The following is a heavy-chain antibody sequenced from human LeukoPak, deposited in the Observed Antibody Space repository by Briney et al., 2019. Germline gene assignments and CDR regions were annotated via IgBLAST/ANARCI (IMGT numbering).Heavy chain of an antibody. CDR3: AKEGDCSGGSCYAAFDY. V-gene: IGHV3-23*01. CDR1: GFTFSSYA. Sequence: TGGSLRLSCAASGFTFSSYAMNWVRQAPGEGLEWVSGISGSGGNTYYADSMKGRFTISRDNSKNTLYLQMNSLRAEDTAVYYCAKEGDCSGGSCYAAFDYWGQGTLVTVSS. D-gene: IGHD2-15*01. J-gene: IGHJ4*02. CDR2: ISGSGGNT.